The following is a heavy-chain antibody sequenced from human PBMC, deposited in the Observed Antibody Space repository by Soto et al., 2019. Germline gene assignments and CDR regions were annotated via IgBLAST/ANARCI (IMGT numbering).Heavy chain of an antibody. CDR2: IIHSGST. J-gene: IGHJ6*02. D-gene: IGHD3-22*01. CDR3: ARRRDNSGYYPRYYYGMDV. V-gene: IGHV4-34*12. Sequence: SETLSLTCAVYGGSFSGYYCCWMRQPPGKGLVWIGEIIHSGSTTYNPSFKSRLTISVDTSKNQFSLKLSSVTAADTAVYYCARRRDNSGYYPRYYYGMDVWGQVTTVTVSS. CDR1: GGSFSGYY.